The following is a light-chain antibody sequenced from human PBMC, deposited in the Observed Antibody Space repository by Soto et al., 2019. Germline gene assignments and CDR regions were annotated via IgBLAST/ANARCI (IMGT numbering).Light chain of an antibody. Sequence: EIVLTESPATLSLSPGERAVRSRRASETVDSFLAWYQQKPCKAPRLLTYDASKRATGVPARFSGSGSGTAFTLTISSLEPEDFAVYYCQQRKKWPPLSFGGGTRVEIK. V-gene: IGKV3-11*01. CDR1: ETVDSF. J-gene: IGKJ4*01. CDR2: DAS. CDR3: QQRKKWPPLS.